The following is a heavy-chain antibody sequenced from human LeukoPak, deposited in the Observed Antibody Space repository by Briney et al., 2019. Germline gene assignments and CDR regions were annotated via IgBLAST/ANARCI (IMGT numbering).Heavy chain of an antibody. CDR3: ARDDSSWNWFDP. CDR2: IYTSGST. J-gene: IGHJ5*02. CDR1: GGSISSGSYY. V-gene: IGHV4-61*02. Sequence: SETLSLTCTVSGGSISSGSYYWIWIRQPAGKGLEWIGRIYTSGSTNYNPSLKSRVTISVDTSKNQFSLKLSSVTAADTAVYYCARDDSSWNWFDPWGQGTLVTVSS. D-gene: IGHD6-13*01.